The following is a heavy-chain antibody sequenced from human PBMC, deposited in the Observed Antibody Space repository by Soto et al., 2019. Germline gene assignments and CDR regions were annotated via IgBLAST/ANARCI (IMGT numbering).Heavy chain of an antibody. Sequence: QVQLVESGGGVVQPGRSLRLSCAASGFTFRGYGMHWVRQAPGKGLEWVATILYDGSNKYYADSVKGRFTISRDNSKDTLYLQMNSLRAEDTAVYYCAKDLRCMDVWGQGTTVTVSS. CDR1: GFTFRGYG. CDR2: ILYDGSNK. V-gene: IGHV3-30*18. J-gene: IGHJ6*02. CDR3: AKDLRCMDV.